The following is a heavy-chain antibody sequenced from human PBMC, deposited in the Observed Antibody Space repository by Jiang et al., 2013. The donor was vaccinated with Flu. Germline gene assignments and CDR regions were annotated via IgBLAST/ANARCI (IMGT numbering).Heavy chain of an antibody. Sequence: PGLVKPSPDPVPHLHCLWCRRQEWWLLLELDPPAPRKGLEWIGDIFHSGSTDYNPSLKSRLSISMDTSKNDFSLNLNSVTAADTAVYYCARRESPRVRGVDPFDPWGQGTLVTVSS. CDR1: CRRQEWWLL. J-gene: IGHJ5*02. CDR3: ARRESPRVRGVDPFDP. V-gene: IGHV4-31*03. D-gene: IGHD3-10*01. CDR2: IFHSGST.